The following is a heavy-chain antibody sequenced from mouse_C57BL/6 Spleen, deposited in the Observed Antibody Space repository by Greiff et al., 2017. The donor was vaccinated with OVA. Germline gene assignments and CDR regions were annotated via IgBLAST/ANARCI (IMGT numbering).Heavy chain of an antibody. Sequence: VHLVESGPELVKPGASVKISCKASGYAFSSSWMNWVKQRPGKGLEWIGRIYPGDGDTNYNGKFKGKATLTADKSSSTAYMQLSSLTSEDSAVYFCAIDYYGSSYYAMDYWGQGTSVTVSS. CDR1: GYAFSSSW. CDR2: IYPGDGDT. V-gene: IGHV1-82*01. D-gene: IGHD1-1*01. CDR3: AIDYYGSSYYAMDY. J-gene: IGHJ4*01.